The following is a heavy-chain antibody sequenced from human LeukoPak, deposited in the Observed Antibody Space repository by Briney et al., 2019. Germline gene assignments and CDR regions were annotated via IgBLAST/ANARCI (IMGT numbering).Heavy chain of an antibody. CDR2: IIPIFGTA. Sequence: SVKVSCKASGGTFSSYAISWVRQAPGQGLEWMGGIIPIFGTANYAQKFQGRVTITTDESTSTAYMELSSLRSEDTAVYYCARDGGYCSSTSCYHQFDYWGQGTLVTVSS. D-gene: IGHD2-2*01. CDR1: GGTFSSYA. J-gene: IGHJ4*02. CDR3: ARDGGYCSSTSCYHQFDY. V-gene: IGHV1-69*05.